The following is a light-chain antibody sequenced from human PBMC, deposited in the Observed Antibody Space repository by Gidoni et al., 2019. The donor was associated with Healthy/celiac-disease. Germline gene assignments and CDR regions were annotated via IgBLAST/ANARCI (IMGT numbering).Light chain of an antibody. CDR2: SNN. J-gene: IGLJ2*01. CDR3: AAWDDSLNVVV. CDR1: SSNIGSTT. Sequence: QSVLTQPPSAPGTPGQRVTNSCSGSSSNIGSTTVNWYQQLPGTAPKLLIYSNNQRPSGVPDRFSGSKSGTSASLAISGLQSDDEADYYCAAWDDSLNVVVFGGGTKLTVL. V-gene: IGLV1-44*01.